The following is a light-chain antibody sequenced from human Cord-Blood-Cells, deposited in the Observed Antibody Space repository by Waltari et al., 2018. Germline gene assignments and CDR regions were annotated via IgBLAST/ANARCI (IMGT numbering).Light chain of an antibody. J-gene: IGKJ4*01. Sequence: EIVLTQSPGTLSLSPGERAPLSCRASQSVSSSYLAWYQQKPGQAPRLLIYGASSRATGIPDRISGSGSGTDFTLTISRLEPEDFAVYYCQQYGSSPPLTFGGGTKVEIK. CDR3: QQYGSSPPLT. V-gene: IGKV3-20*01. CDR2: GAS. CDR1: QSVSSSY.